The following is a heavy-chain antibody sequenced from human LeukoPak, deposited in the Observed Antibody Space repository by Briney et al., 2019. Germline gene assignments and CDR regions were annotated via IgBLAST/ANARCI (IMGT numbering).Heavy chain of an antibody. CDR3: AREALEGQLWLHPDYYYYYGMDV. CDR2: IYTSGST. J-gene: IGHJ6*02. V-gene: IGHV4-4*07. CDR1: GGSISSYY. D-gene: IGHD5-18*01. Sequence: SETLSLTCTVSGGSISSYYWSWIRQPAGKGLEWIGRIYTSGSTNYNPSLKSRVTMSVDTSKNQFSLKLSSVTAADTAVYYCAREALEGQLWLHPDYYYYYGMDVWGQGTTVTVSS.